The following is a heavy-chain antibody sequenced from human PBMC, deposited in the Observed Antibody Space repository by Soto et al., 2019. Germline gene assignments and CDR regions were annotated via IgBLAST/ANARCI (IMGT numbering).Heavy chain of an antibody. V-gene: IGHV3-11*01. D-gene: IGHD6-19*01. Sequence: QLQLLESGGDLVKPGGSLRLSCAASGFTVSGNDLSWIRQAPGKGLEWVSSISSSGRAIYYADSVKGRFTISRDNAKDSLDLQMSSLRAEDTAIYYCASHHTSGWLYFDSWGQGTLVTVSS. J-gene: IGHJ4*02. CDR2: ISSSGRAI. CDR3: ASHHTSGWLYFDS. CDR1: GFTVSGND.